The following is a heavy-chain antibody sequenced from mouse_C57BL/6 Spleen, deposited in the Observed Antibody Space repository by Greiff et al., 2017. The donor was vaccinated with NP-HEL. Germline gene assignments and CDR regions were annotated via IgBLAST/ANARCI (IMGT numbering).Heavy chain of an antibody. Sequence: DVKLVESGPGMVKPSQSLSLTCTVTGYSITSGYDWHWIRHFPGNKLEWMGYISYSGSTNYNPSLKSRISITHDTSKNHFFLKLNSVTTEDTATYYCARGGYDDYDGAMDYWGQGTSVTVSS. D-gene: IGHD2-4*01. CDR3: ARGGYDDYDGAMDY. V-gene: IGHV3-1*01. CDR1: GYSITSGYD. CDR2: ISYSGST. J-gene: IGHJ4*01.